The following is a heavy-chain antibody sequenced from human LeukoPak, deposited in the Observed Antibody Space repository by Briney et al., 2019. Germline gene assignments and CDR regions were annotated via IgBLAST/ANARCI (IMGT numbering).Heavy chain of an antibody. CDR1: GYTFTGYY. V-gene: IGHV1-18*04. D-gene: IGHD6-6*01. J-gene: IGHJ3*01. CDR2: ISAYNGYT. Sequence: ASVKVSCKASGYTFTGYYMHWVRQAPGQGLAWMGSISAYNGYTNSAQKFQGRVTMTTDTSTSTAHMEMTSLKSDDTAVYYCARGNVAARRGAFDVWGQGTMVIVSS. CDR3: ARGNVAARRGAFDV.